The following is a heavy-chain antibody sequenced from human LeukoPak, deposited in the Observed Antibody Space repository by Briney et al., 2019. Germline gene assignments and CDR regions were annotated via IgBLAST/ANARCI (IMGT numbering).Heavy chain of an antibody. J-gene: IGHJ4*02. CDR1: GGSFSGYY. CDR3: ARGPRMVRGTRPWYFDY. V-gene: IGHV4-34*01. D-gene: IGHD3-10*01. Sequence: SETLSLTCAVYGGSFSGYYWSWIRQPPGKGLEWIGEINHSGSTNYNPSLKSRVTISVDTSKNQFSLKLSSVTAADTAVYYCARGPRMVRGTRPWYFDYWGQGTLVTVSS. CDR2: INHSGST.